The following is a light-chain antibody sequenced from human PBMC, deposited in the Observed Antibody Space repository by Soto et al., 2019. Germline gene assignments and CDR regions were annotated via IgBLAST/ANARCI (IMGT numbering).Light chain of an antibody. J-gene: IGKJ1*01. V-gene: IGKV1-27*01. CDR3: QKYNSAPWT. CDR2: AAS. Sequence: DIQFTQSPSSLSASVVDRVTITCRVSQGISSYLNWYRQKPGNVPKLLIYAASTLQSGVPSRFSGSGSAPDFTLTISSLQPEDVATYYCQKYNSAPWTFGPGTKV. CDR1: QGISSY.